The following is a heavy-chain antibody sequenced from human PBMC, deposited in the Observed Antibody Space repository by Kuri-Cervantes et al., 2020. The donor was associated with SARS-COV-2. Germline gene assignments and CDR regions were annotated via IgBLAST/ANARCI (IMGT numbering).Heavy chain of an antibody. CDR2: ISAYNGNT. Sequence: ASVKVSCKASGYTFTSYGISWVRQAPGQGLEWMGWISAYNGNTNYAQKLQGRVTMTTDTSTSTAYMELRSLRSEDTAVYYCARLYDILTGYPRVLAMDIWGQGTMVTVSS. CDR3: ARLYDILTGYPRVLAMDI. D-gene: IGHD3-9*01. V-gene: IGHV1-18*01. J-gene: IGHJ3*02. CDR1: GYTFTSYG.